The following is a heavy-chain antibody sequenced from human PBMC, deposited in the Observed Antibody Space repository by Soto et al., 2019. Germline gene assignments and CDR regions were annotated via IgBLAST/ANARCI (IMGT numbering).Heavy chain of an antibody. CDR2: IKQDGSEK. CDR1: GFTFSSYW. V-gene: IGHV3-7*01. Sequence: PGGSLRLSCAASGFTFSSYWMSWVRHAPGKGLEWVANIKQDGSEKYYVDSVKGRFTISRDNAKNSLYLQMNSLRAEDTAVYYCARVPRSYYYDSSGYYSAPFDYWGQGTLVTVSS. CDR3: ARVPRSYYYDSSGYYSAPFDY. D-gene: IGHD3-22*01. J-gene: IGHJ4*02.